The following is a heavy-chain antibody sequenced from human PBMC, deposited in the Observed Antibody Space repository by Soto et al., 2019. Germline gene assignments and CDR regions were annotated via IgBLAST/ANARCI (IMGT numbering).Heavy chain of an antibody. J-gene: IGHJ5*02. D-gene: IGHD1-26*01. CDR2: IYHSGST. CDR1: GGSISSSNW. CDR3: ARVQGSSGWFDP. V-gene: IGHV4-4*02. Sequence: KTSETLSLTCAVSGGSISSSNWWSWVRQPPGKGLEWIGEIYHSGSTNYNPSLKSRVTISVDKSKNQFSLKLSSVTAADTAVYYCARVQGSSGWFDPWGQGTLVTVSS.